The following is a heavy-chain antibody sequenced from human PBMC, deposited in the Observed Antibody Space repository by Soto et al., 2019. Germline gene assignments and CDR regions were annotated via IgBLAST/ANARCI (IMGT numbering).Heavy chain of an antibody. J-gene: IGHJ5*02. CDR2: ISAYNGNT. D-gene: IGHD3-22*01. Sequence: GASLKVSCKASGYTFTSYGISWVRQAPGQGLEWMGWISAYNGNTNYAQKLQGRVTMTTDTSTSTAYMELRSLRSDDTAVYYCARVKTSGYHNWFDPWGQGTLVTVSS. V-gene: IGHV1-18*01. CDR3: ARVKTSGYHNWFDP. CDR1: GYTFTSYG.